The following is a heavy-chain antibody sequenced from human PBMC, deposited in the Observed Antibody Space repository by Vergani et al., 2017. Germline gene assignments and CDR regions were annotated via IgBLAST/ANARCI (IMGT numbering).Heavy chain of an antibody. CDR3: ARDTVMERAPGAFDI. CDR1: GGSISSGGYY. CDR2: IYYSGRT. D-gene: IGHD4-17*01. Sequence: QVQLQESGPGLEKPSQTLSLTCTVSGGSISSGGYYWSWIRQPPGKGLEWIGYIYYSGRTYYNPSLKSRVTISVDTSKNQFSLKLSSVTAADTAVYYCARDTVMERAPGAFDIWGQGTMVTVSS. J-gene: IGHJ3*02. V-gene: IGHV4-31*03.